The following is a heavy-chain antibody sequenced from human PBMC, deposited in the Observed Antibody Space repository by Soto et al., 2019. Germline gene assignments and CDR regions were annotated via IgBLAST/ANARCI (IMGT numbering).Heavy chain of an antibody. CDR3: ARSIRGPRRFNGMDV. CDR1: GLSLTSPGMC. V-gene: IGHV2-70*13. CDR2: IERDDDDK. J-gene: IGHJ6*02. Sequence: SGATLVNPTETLTLTFTFYGLSLTSPGMCVSWIRQSPGKALEWLALIERDDDDKYYSTSLKTRLTISKDTRKNQVVLTMANMEPADTATYYCARSIRGPRRFNGMDVWGQGTMVTVSS. D-gene: IGHD1-20*01.